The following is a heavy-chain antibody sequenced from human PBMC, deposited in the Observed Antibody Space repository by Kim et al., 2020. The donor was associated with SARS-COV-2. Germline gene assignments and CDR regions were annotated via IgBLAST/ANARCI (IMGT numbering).Heavy chain of an antibody. Sequence: SVKGRFTIPRDTARNSLYLQMNSLRAEDTAVYYCARLAAAGAYYYYGMDVWGQGTTVTVSS. J-gene: IGHJ6*02. D-gene: IGHD6-13*01. V-gene: IGHV3-11*06. CDR3: ARLAAAGAYYYYGMDV.